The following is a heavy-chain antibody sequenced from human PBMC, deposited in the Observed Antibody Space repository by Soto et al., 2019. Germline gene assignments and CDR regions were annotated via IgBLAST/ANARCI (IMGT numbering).Heavy chain of an antibody. J-gene: IGHJ6*01. CDR1: GFTVSCNY. CDR3: ASVCISDRVSRYVLDL. CDR2: IYSGGST. Sequence: GGSLRLSSAASGFTVSCNYMSWGRQPPGKGLEWVSVIYSGGSTYYADSVKGRFTISRDNSEDTLYLKINCLRAEDTAVYYCASVCISDRVSRYVLDLWRQGTTVIASS. D-gene: IGHD1-1*01. V-gene: IGHV3-53*01.